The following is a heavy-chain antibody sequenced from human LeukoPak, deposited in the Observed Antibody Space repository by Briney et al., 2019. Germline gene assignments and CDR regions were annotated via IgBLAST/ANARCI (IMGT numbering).Heavy chain of an antibody. D-gene: IGHD2-15*01. CDR3: ARDRGVVAATSWNWYFDL. CDR2: VYYSGST. V-gene: IGHV4-30-4*01. Sequence: SQTLSLTCTVSGGSISSGDYYWSWIRQPPGKALEWIGYVYYSGSTYYNPSLKSRVTISVDTSKNQFSLKLSSVTAADTAVYYCARDRGVVAATSWNWYFDLWGRGTLVTVSS. J-gene: IGHJ2*01. CDR1: GGSISSGDYY.